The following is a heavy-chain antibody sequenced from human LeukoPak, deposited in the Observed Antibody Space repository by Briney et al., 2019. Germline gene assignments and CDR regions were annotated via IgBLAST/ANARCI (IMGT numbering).Heavy chain of an antibody. D-gene: IGHD6-13*01. CDR3: ACRDLSSTWSFP. J-gene: IGHJ5*02. CDR2: IYPGDSRV. Sequence: GESLKISCQGFGYSFTRYWIGWVRQMPGKGMEWMGVIYPGDSRVRYNPSFQGQVTISVDKSINTAYLQWVSLRAPDSAMYYCACRDLSSTWSFPWGQGTLVTVSS. V-gene: IGHV5-51*01. CDR1: GYSFTRYW.